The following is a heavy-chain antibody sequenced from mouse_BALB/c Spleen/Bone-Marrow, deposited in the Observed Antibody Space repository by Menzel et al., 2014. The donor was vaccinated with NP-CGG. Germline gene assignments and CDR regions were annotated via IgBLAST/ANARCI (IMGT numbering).Heavy chain of an antibody. J-gene: IGHJ3*01. CDR3: AREGYGSSYGFAY. D-gene: IGHD1-1*01. V-gene: IGHV1-18*01. CDR2: INPYNGGS. CDR1: GYSFAGYT. Sequence: EVQLQQSGPELVKPGASMKISCKASGYSFAGYTMNWVKQSHGKNLEWIGLINPYNGGSSYNQKFKGKATLTADKSSSTAYMELLSLTSEDSAVYYCAREGYGSSYGFAYWGQGTLVTVSA.